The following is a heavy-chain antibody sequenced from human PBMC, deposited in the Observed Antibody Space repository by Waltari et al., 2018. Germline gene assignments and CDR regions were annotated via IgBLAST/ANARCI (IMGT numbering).Heavy chain of an antibody. D-gene: IGHD5-12*01. CDR1: GYTFTDYY. CDR3: ARLGGYDRGDAFDI. CDR2: VDPEDGET. J-gene: IGHJ3*02. V-gene: IGHV1-69-2*01. Sequence: EVQLVQSGAEVKKPGATVTISCKVSGYTFTDYYMHWVQQAPGKGLEWMGLVDPEDGETIYAEKFQDRVTITADTSTDTAYMELSSLRSEDTAVYYCARLGGYDRGDAFDIWGQGTMVTVSS.